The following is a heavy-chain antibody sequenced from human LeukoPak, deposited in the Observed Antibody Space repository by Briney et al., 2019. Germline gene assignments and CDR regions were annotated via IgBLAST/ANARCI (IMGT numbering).Heavy chain of an antibody. J-gene: IGHJ6*02. Sequence: PSETLSLACTVAGGSISSDVHYWDWIRQAPGKGLEWIGSLLYNGNTWYNPSLESRVTISVDTSENQFSLRLTSVNAADTALYFCTRRGSGNGGTYAGMDVWGPGTSVTVSS. CDR2: LLYNGNT. V-gene: IGHV4-39*01. CDR1: GGSISSDVHY. D-gene: IGHD1-26*01. CDR3: TRRGSGNGGTYAGMDV.